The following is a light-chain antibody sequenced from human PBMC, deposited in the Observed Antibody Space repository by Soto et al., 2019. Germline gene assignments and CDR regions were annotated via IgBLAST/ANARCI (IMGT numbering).Light chain of an antibody. J-gene: IGKJ4*01. CDR3: QQYKNWPPLT. CDR2: GTS. Sequence: EIVLTQSPGTLSLSPGERVTLSGRASQSIDNNHLAWYQQKPCQAHRLLIHGTSNRATGIPDRFSGSGSGTDFTLTFSRLEPEDFAVYYCQQYKNWPPLTFGGGTKVDIK. CDR1: QSIDNNH. V-gene: IGKV3-20*01.